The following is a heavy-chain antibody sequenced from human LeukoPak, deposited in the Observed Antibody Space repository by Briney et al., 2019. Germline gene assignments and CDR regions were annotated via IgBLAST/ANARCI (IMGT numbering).Heavy chain of an antibody. CDR2: ISGSGGST. D-gene: IGHD3-22*01. J-gene: IGHJ1*01. Sequence: PGGSLRLSCAASGFTFSSYAMSWVRQAPGKGLEWVSAISGSGGSTYYADSVKGRFTISRDNSKNTLYLQMNSLRAEGTAVYYCAKDLSRDYYDSSGYFFQHWGQGTLVTVSS. CDR3: AKDLSRDYYDSSGYFFQH. CDR1: GFTFSSYA. V-gene: IGHV3-23*01.